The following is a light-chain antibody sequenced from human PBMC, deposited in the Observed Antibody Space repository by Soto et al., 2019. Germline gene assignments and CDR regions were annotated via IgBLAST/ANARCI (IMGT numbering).Light chain of an antibody. CDR1: QSVSSSY. V-gene: IGKV3-20*01. CDR2: RAS. J-gene: IGKJ2*01. Sequence: EIVLTQSPGTLSLSPGERATLSCRASQSVSSSYLAWYQQKPGQPPRLLIYRASSRATGIPDRFSASGSGTDFTLTISRLEPEDFAVYYCQQYGSSPPYTFGQGTKLEIK. CDR3: QQYGSSPPYT.